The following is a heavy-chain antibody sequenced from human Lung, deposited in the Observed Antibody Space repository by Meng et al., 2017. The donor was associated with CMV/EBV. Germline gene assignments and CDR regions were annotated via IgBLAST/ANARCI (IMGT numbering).Heavy chain of an antibody. Sequence: GGSLRLSCAASGFTFSSYAIHWVRQAPGKGLDWVASISSDGSDEYYADSVKGRFTISRDNSKNTLYLQMNSLRGEDSSVYYCARDHEEYCRSTTCFTFANVWGQGTTVTVSS. V-gene: IGHV3-30-3*01. D-gene: IGHD2-2*02. J-gene: IGHJ6*02. CDR2: ISSDGSDE. CDR1: GFTFSSYA. CDR3: ARDHEEYCRSTTCFTFANV.